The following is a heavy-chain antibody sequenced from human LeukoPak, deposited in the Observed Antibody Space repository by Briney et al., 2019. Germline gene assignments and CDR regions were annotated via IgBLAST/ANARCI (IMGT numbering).Heavy chain of an antibody. V-gene: IGHV3-30-3*01. CDR3: ARDAEFWSGYSYYFDY. Sequence: GGSLRLSCAASGFTFSSYAMHWVRQAPGKGLEWVAVISYDGSNKYYADSVRGRFTISRDNSKNTLYLQMNSLRAEDTAVYYCARDAEFWSGYSYYFDYWGQGTLVTVSS. CDR1: GFTFSSYA. CDR2: ISYDGSNK. D-gene: IGHD3-3*01. J-gene: IGHJ4*02.